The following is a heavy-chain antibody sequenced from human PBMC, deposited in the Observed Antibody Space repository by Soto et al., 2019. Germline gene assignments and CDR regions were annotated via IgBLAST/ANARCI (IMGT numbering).Heavy chain of an antibody. CDR2: IWYDGSNK. D-gene: IGHD3-10*01. CDR1: GLTFSSYG. CDR3: ARDQKETSYYYGSGSLNWFDP. V-gene: IGHV3-33*01. J-gene: IGHJ5*02. Sequence: GGSLRLSCAASGLTFSSYGMHWVRQAPGKGLEWVAVIWYDGSNKYYADSVKGRFTISRDNSKNTLYLQMNSLRAEDTAVYYCARDQKETSYYYGSGSLNWFDPWGQGT.